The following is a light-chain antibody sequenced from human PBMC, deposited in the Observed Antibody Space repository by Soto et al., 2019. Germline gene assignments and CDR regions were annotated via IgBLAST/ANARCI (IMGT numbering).Light chain of an antibody. Sequence: EIVLTQSPATLSLSPGERATLSCRASQSVSSYLAWYQQKPGRAPRLLIYDASNRATGIPARFSGSGSGTDFTLTISSLEPEDFAVYYCQQRSNWVLTFGGGTKVEIK. CDR3: QQRSNWVLT. CDR1: QSVSSY. J-gene: IGKJ4*01. V-gene: IGKV3-11*01. CDR2: DAS.